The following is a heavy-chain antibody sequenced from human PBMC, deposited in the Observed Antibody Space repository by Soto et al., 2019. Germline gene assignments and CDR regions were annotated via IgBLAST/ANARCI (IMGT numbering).Heavy chain of an antibody. CDR2: IIPMFGKA. V-gene: IGHV1-69*13. CDR3: ARVFYDSGGYYDY. CDR1: GGTFSRFA. D-gene: IGHD3-22*01. Sequence: SVKVSCKASGGTFSRFAISWVRQAPGQGLEWMGGIIPMFGKANYAQKFQGRVTITADESTSTAYMELRSLRSDDTAVYYCARVFYDSGGYYDYWGQGTLVTVSS. J-gene: IGHJ4*02.